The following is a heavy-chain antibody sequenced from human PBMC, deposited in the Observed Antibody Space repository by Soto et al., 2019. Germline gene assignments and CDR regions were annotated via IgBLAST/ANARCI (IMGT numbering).Heavy chain of an antibody. Sequence: EVQLVESGGGLIQTGGSLRLSCAASGFTFTDYWMHWARQAPGKGLVWVSRIKADEITTSYADSVKGRFTIFRDNAKNTLYLQMNSLTAEDTAVYYCARGLDLDYGQDYWGRGTLVTVSS. CDR3: ARGLDLDYGQDY. CDR2: IKADEITT. CDR1: GFTFTDYW. D-gene: IGHD4-17*01. V-gene: IGHV3-74*01. J-gene: IGHJ4*02.